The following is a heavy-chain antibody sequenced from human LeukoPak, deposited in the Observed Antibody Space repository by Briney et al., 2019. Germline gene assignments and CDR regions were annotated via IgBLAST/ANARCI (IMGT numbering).Heavy chain of an antibody. J-gene: IGHJ4*02. CDR2: ISSSGSTI. CDR3: ARPSPKGDFDY. V-gene: IGHV3-48*04. Sequence: LAGGSLRLSCAASGFIFNNYGLIWVRQAPGKGLEWVSYISSSGSTIYYADSVKGRFTISRDNAKNSLYLQMNSLRAEDTAVYYCARPSPKGDFDYWGQGTLVTVSS. CDR1: GFIFNNYG.